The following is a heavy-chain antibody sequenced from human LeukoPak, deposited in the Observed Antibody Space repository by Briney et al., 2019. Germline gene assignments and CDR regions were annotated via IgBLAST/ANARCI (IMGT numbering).Heavy chain of an antibody. D-gene: IGHD3-10*01. V-gene: IGHV3-23*01. CDR2: ISGSGGST. Sequence: GGSLRLSCAASGFTFSSYAMSWVRQAPGKGLEWVSAISGSGGSTYYADSVKGRFIISRDNSKNTLCLQINSLRAEDTAVYSCAKDPLYGFDDYIDVWGKGTTVTVSS. J-gene: IGHJ6*03. CDR3: AKDPLYGFDDYIDV. CDR1: GFTFSSYA.